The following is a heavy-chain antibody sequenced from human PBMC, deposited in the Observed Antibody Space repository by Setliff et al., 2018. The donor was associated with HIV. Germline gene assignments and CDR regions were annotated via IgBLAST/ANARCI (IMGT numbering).Heavy chain of an antibody. J-gene: IGHJ4*02. Sequence: SETLSLTCSVSGGSVSSGSYYWGWIRQPPGKGLEWIGTLYFTGSTYYNPSLKSRVTISLDTSKNQFSMKLISVTAADTAVYYCAAGLHYYDSTGYPLTFDYWGQGALVTVSS. CDR1: GGSVSSGSYY. CDR2: LYFTGST. CDR3: AAGLHYYDSTGYPLTFDY. D-gene: IGHD3-22*01. V-gene: IGHV4-39*01.